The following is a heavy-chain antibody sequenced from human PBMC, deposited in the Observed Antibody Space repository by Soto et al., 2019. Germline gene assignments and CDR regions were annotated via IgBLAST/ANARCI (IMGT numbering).Heavy chain of an antibody. Sequence: SETLSLTCTVSGGSISSGDYYWSWIRQPPGKGLEWIGYIYHSGSTYYNPSLKSRVTISVDTSKNQFSLKLSSVTAADTAVYYCARDRSGRSGSYYIPYNWFDPWGQGTLVTVSS. J-gene: IGHJ5*02. D-gene: IGHD3-10*01. CDR2: IYHSGST. V-gene: IGHV4-30-4*01. CDR3: ARDRSGRSGSYYIPYNWFDP. CDR1: GGSISSGDYY.